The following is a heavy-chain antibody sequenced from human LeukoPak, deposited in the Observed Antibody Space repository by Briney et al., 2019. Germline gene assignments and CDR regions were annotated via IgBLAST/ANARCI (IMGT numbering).Heavy chain of an antibody. CDR1: GFTFSHYT. D-gene: IGHD3-3*01. J-gene: IGHJ4*02. CDR3: ARGRDSQRLRFLEWLSVWATDY. Sequence: GGSLRLSCAASGFTFSHYTMNWVRQAPGKGLEWVSSISSSSNYIYYADSVKGRFTISRDNAKNSLYLQMNSLRAEDTAVYYCARGRDSQRLRFLEWLSVWATDYWGQGTLVIVSS. V-gene: IGHV3-21*01. CDR2: ISSSSNYI.